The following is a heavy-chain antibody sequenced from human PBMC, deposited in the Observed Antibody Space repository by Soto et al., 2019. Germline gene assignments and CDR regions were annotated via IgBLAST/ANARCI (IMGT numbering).Heavy chain of an antibody. J-gene: IGHJ6*03. CDR2: TYYRSKWYS. D-gene: IGHD1-1*01. V-gene: IGHV6-1*01. Sequence: SQTLSLTCDISGDRVSRNSAAWNWIRQTPSRGLEWLGRTYYRSKWYSNYAISVKSRVTVNPDTFKNQFSLQLNSVTPEDTAVYYCARGSWDDVSGHYYMDVWGKGTTVTVSS. CDR3: ARGSWDDVSGHYYMDV. CDR1: GDRVSRNSAA.